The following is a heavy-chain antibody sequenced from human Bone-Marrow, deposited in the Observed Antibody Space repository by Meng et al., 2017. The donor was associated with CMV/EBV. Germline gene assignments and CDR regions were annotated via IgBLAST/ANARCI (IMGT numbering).Heavy chain of an antibody. Sequence: ASVKVSCKASGYTFTGQYIHWVRQAPGQGLEWVGCINPKSGDTDYSQRFQGRVTMTRDTSISTASMELSSLRSDDTAVYYCARTGSWGHYGVYWGQGTLVTVSS. CDR3: ARTGSWGHYGVY. CDR2: INPKSGDT. J-gene: IGHJ4*02. CDR1: GYTFTGQY. D-gene: IGHD4-17*01. V-gene: IGHV1-2*02.